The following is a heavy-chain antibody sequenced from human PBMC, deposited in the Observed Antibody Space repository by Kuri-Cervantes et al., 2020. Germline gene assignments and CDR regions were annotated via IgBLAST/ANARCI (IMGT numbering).Heavy chain of an antibody. CDR1: GFTFSTQA. D-gene: IGHD3-22*01. V-gene: IGHV3-30*07. CDR3: ATGGTGDSSGYYERVY. J-gene: IGHJ4*02. Sequence: GEYLKISCTASGFTFSTQAMHWVRQAPGKGLEWVAVTSYDETNKYYADSVKGRFTISRDNSKNTLYLQMNSLRAEDTAVYYCATGGTGDSSGYYERVYWGQGTLVTVSS. CDR2: TSYDETNK.